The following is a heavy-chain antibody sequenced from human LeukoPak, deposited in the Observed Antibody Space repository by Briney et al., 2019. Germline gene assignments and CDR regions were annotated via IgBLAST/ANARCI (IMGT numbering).Heavy chain of an antibody. CDR3: AVAGFDY. CDR2: ISDCNGNT. CDR1: GYTFTSYG. D-gene: IGHD6-19*01. V-gene: IGHV1-18*01. Sequence: ASVKLSCKASGYTFTSYGISWMRQAPGQGLEWMGWISDCNGNTNYAQKLQGRVTMTTDTSTSTAYMELRSLRSDDAAVYYCAVAGFDYWGQGTLVTVSS. J-gene: IGHJ4*02.